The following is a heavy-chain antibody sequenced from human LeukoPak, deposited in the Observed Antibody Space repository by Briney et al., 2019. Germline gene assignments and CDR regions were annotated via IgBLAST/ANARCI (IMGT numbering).Heavy chain of an antibody. CDR1: GGSFSGYY. Sequence: SETLSLTCAVYGGSFSGYYWSWIRKPPGKGLEWIGEINHSGSTNYNPSLKSRVTISADTSKNQFSLKLSSVTAADTAVYYCARDRHRITIFGVVIPTQYFDYWGQGTLVTVSS. J-gene: IGHJ4*02. CDR2: INHSGST. CDR3: ARDRHRITIFGVVIPTQYFDY. D-gene: IGHD3-3*01. V-gene: IGHV4-34*01.